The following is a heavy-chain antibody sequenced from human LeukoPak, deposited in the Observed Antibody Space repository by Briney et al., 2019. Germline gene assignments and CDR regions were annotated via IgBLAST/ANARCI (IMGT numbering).Heavy chain of an antibody. J-gene: IGHJ4*02. CDR2: ISYDGSNK. Sequence: GRSLRLSCAASGFTFSSYAMHWVRQAPGKGLEWVAVISYDGSNKYYADSVKGRFTISRDNSKNTLYLQMNSLRAEDTAVYYCARSFTHFDWLPWGYWGQGTLVTVSS. CDR3: ARSFTHFDWLPWGY. D-gene: IGHD3-9*01. CDR1: GFTFSSYA. V-gene: IGHV3-30-3*01.